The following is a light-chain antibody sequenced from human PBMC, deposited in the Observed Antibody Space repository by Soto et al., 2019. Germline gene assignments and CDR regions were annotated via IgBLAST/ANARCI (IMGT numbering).Light chain of an antibody. Sequence: DIQMTQSPSTLSASVGDRVTITCRASQSISSWLDWYQQKPGKAPKLMIYDASSLESGVPSRFSGSGSGTEFTLPISSLQPDDFSTYYCQQYNSYSLTCGGGTKVEIK. V-gene: IGKV1-5*01. CDR1: QSISSW. J-gene: IGKJ4*01. CDR3: QQYNSYSLT. CDR2: DAS.